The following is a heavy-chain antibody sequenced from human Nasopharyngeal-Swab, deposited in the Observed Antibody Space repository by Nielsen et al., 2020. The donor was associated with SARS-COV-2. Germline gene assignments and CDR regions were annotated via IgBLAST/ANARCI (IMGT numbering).Heavy chain of an antibody. CDR3: SAAGGNY. CDR2: INHSGST. CDR1: GGSISGYY. J-gene: IGHJ4*02. D-gene: IGHD6-13*01. Sequence: SETLSLTCTVSGGSISGYYWSWIHQPPGKGLEWIGEINHSGSTNYNPSLKSRVTISVDTSKNQFSLKLSSVTAADTAVYYCSAAGGNYWGQGTLVTVSS. V-gene: IGHV4-34*01.